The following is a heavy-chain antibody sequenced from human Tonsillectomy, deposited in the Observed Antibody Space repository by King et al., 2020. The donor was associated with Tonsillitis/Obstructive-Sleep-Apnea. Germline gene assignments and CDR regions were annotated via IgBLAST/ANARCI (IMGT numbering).Heavy chain of an antibody. D-gene: IGHD3-3*01. CDR3: ARAGYDFWSGYYSYYFDY. J-gene: IGHJ4*02. Sequence: VQLVESGGGLVQPGGSLRLSCAASGFTFSSYEINWVRQAPGKGLEWVSYISSSGSTIYYAGSVRGRFTISRDNAKNSLYLQMNSLRAEDTAVYYCARAGYDFWSGYYSYYFDYWGQGTLVTVSS. CDR2: ISSSGSTI. CDR1: GFTFSSYE. V-gene: IGHV3-48*03.